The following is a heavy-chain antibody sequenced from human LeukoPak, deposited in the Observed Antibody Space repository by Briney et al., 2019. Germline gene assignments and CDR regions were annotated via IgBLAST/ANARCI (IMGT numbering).Heavy chain of an antibody. J-gene: IGHJ4*02. CDR1: GFTFSNFE. V-gene: IGHV3-48*03. Sequence: PGGSLRLSCAASGFTFSNFEMNWVRQAPGKGLEWVSYISISGTTMYYADSVKGRFNISRDNAKNSLYLQMNSLRVEDTAVYYCARDGPPDYWGQGTLVTVSS. CDR3: ARDGPPDY. CDR2: ISISGTTM.